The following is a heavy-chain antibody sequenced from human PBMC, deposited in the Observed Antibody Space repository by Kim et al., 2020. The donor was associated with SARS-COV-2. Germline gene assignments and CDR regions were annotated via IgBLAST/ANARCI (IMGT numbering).Heavy chain of an antibody. CDR1: GGSISSYY. CDR3: ARVAITFGGVMPYAFDI. J-gene: IGHJ3*02. Sequence: SETLSLTCTVSGGSISSYYWSWIRQPPGKGLEWIGYIYYSGSTNYNPSLKSRVTISVDTSKNQFSLKLSSVTAADTAVYYCARVAITFGGVMPYAFDIWGQGTMVTVSS. CDR2: IYYSGST. D-gene: IGHD3-16*01. V-gene: IGHV4-59*01.